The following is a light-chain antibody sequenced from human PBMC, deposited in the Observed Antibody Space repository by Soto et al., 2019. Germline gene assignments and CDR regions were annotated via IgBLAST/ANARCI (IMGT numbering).Light chain of an antibody. CDR1: QGISSS. CDR3: QQLDSYPLT. J-gene: IGKJ4*01. CDR2: AAT. V-gene: IGKV1-9*01. Sequence: DIQLTQSPSFLSASVGDRVTITCRASQGISSSLAWYQQKPGEAPKLLIYAATTLQSGVPSRFSGSGSGAECTLTISTLQPEDFASYYCQQLDSYPLTFGGGTNVEIK.